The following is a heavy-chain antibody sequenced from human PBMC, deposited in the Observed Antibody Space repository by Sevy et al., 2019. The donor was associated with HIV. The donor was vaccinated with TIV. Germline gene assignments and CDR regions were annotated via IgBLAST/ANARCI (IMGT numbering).Heavy chain of an antibody. CDR1: GFTVSSNY. D-gene: IGHD2-15*01. Sequence: GGSLRLSCAASGFTVSSNYMSWVRQAPGKGLEWVSVIYSGGSTYYEDSVKGRFTISRDNSKNTLYLQMNSLRAEDTAVYYCARSPRLGSCRGGSCYGYFDYWGQGTLVTVS. CDR2: IYSGGST. V-gene: IGHV3-53*01. CDR3: ARSPRLGSCRGGSCYGYFDY. J-gene: IGHJ4*02.